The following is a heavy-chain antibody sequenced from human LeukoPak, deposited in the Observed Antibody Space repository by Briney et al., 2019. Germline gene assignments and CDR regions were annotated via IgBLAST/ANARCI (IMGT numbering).Heavy chain of an antibody. CDR1: GFTFSNYW. V-gene: IGHV3-74*01. CDR2: IKSDGSST. CDR3: SRDSLSSCGGDCYPGLDV. J-gene: IGHJ6*02. Sequence: GGSLRLSCAASGFTFSNYWMHWVRQAPGEALMWVSRIKSDGSSTTYADSVKGRFTISRDNAKNTLYLQMNSLRAEDTAVYYCSRDSLSSCGGDCYPGLDVWGQGTTVTVSS. D-gene: IGHD2-21*02.